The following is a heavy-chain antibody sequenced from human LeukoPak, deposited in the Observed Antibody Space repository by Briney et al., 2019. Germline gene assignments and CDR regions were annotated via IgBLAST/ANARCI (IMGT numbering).Heavy chain of an antibody. Sequence: SGGSLRLSCAASGFTFNGYAMHWVRQAPGKGLEWVSVISYDGSNKYYADSVKGRFTVSRDNSKNTLFLQMNSLRAEDTAVYFCTRVADYASLDYWGQGTLVTVSS. CDR1: GFTFNGYA. CDR2: ISYDGSNK. V-gene: IGHV3-30-3*01. D-gene: IGHD4-17*01. J-gene: IGHJ4*02. CDR3: TRVADYASLDY.